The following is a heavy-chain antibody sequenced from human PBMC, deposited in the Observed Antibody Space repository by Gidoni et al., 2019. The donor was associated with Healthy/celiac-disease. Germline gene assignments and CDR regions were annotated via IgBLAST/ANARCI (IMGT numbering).Heavy chain of an antibody. J-gene: IGHJ4*02. D-gene: IGHD3-10*01. Sequence: QVQLQQWGAGLLKPSETLSLTCAVYGGSFSGSYWSWIRQPPGKGLEWIGEINHSGSTNYNPSLKSRVTISVDTSKNQFSLKLSSVTAADTAVYYCARGGLLLWFGERGNTFDYWGQGTLVTVSS. CDR2: INHSGST. CDR1: GGSFSGSY. V-gene: IGHV4-34*01. CDR3: ARGGLLLWFGERGNTFDY.